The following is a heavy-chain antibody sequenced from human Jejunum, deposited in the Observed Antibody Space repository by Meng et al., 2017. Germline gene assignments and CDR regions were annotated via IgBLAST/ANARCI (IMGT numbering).Heavy chain of an antibody. J-gene: IGHJ4*02. CDR2: IYYSGTT. V-gene: IGHV4-31*03. Sequence: EEREEAGPGLVKPSQTLSLSCTVSNASITSGGSYWSWVRQYPGKGLEWIGYIYYSGTTYYNPSLRSRVTLSLATSTRQFSLPLTSVTAEDTAVYFCARANTEQWRNPLAIDYWGQGTLVTVSS. D-gene: IGHD1-14*01. CDR1: NASITSGGSY. CDR3: ARANTEQWRNPLAIDY.